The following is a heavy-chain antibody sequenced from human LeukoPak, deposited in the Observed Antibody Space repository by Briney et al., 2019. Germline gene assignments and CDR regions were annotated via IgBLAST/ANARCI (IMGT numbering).Heavy chain of an antibody. V-gene: IGHV4-4*07. J-gene: IGHJ4*02. CDR3: ARRTYYYDSSGYFDY. CDR1: GGSINSY. CDR2: ISGSGTI. Sequence: SETLSLTCIVSGGSINSYWSWIRQPAGNGLEWIGRISGSGTITYNPALQSRLTISIDTSKNQFSLKLMSVTAADTAVYYCARRTYYYDSSGYFDYWGQGTLVTVSS. D-gene: IGHD3-22*01.